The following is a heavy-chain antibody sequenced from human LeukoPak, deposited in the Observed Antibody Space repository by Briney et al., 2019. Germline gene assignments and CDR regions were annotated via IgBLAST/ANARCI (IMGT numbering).Heavy chain of an antibody. Sequence: ASVKVSCKASGGTFSSYAISWVRQAPGQGLEWMGRIIPILGIANYAQKFQGRVTITADKSTSTAYMELSSLRSEDTAVYYCASHIVVVPAAPDYYYYGMDVWGQGTTVTVSS. D-gene: IGHD2-2*01. CDR1: GGTFSSYA. J-gene: IGHJ6*02. CDR2: IIPILGIA. CDR3: ASHIVVVPAAPDYYYYGMDV. V-gene: IGHV1-69*04.